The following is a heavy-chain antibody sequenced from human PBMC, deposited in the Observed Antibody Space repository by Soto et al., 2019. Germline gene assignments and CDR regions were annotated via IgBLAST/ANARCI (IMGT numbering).Heavy chain of an antibody. D-gene: IGHD6-13*01. CDR2: IKRDGSNN. V-gene: IGHV3-7*05. CDR1: GFTFRSYL. CDR3: ARDVSPGSSSLYLDAFDI. Sequence: EVQLVESGGTLVQPGGSLRLSCEGSGFTFRSYLMTWVRQAPGKGLEWVANIKRDGSNNSYLDSVRGRFTISTDNAKNSLYLQMSSLRAEYTALSYCARDVSPGSSSLYLDAFDIWGKWTMVTVSS. J-gene: IGHJ3*02.